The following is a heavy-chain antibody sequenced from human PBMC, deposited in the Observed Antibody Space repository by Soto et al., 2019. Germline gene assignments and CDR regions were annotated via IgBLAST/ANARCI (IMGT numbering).Heavy chain of an antibody. J-gene: IGHJ4*02. V-gene: IGHV1-2*02. CDR2: INPNTGGA. Sequence: ASVKVSCKASGYTFTGYFMHWVRQAPGQGLEWMGWINPNTGGANYAQKFQDRVTMTRDTSTNTAYMEMNRLRSDDTAVYYCARSLSTISARTDYWGQGTLVTVSS. CDR3: ARSLSTISARTDY. D-gene: IGHD6-6*01. CDR1: GYTFTGYF.